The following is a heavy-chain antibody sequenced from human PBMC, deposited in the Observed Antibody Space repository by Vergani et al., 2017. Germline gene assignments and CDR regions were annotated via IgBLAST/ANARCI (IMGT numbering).Heavy chain of an antibody. CDR1: GFTFSSYS. CDR2: ISSSSSYI. V-gene: IGHV3-21*04. CDR3: AREGLEHAQGLDSSLLYGPTDG. Sequence: EVQLVESGGGLVKPGGSLRLSCAASGFTFSSYSMNWVRQAPGKGLEWVSSISSSSSYIYYADSVKGRFTISRDNAKNSLYLQMNSLRAEDTAVYYCAREGLEHAQGLDSSLLYGPTDGWGQGTLVTVSS. D-gene: IGHD3-22*01. J-gene: IGHJ4*02.